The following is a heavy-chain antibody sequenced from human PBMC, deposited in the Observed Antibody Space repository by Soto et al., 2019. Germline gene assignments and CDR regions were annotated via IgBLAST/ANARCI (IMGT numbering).Heavy chain of an antibody. CDR2: ISAYNGNT. CDR1: GYTFTSYG. J-gene: IGHJ5*02. CDR3: AKGHLHYGDYVWSDP. V-gene: IGHV1-18*01. D-gene: IGHD4-17*01. Sequence: ASVKVSCKASGYTFTSYGISWVRQAPGQGLEWMGWISAYNGNTNYAQKLQGRVTMTTDTSTSTAYMELRSLRSDDTAVYYCAKGHLHYGDYVWSDPWGQGTLVTVSS.